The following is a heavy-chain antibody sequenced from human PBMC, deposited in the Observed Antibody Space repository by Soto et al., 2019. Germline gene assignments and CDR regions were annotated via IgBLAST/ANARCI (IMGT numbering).Heavy chain of an antibody. Sequence: GSLRLSCAASGFAFSSYAMSCGRQAPGKGLEWVSAISGSGGSTYYADSVKGRFTIARDNSKNTLYLQMNSLRAEDTAVYYCSKEGSIAALTYGMDVWGQGTTVTVSS. V-gene: IGHV3-23*01. CDR2: ISGSGGST. CDR1: GFAFSSYA. CDR3: SKEGSIAALTYGMDV. D-gene: IGHD6-6*01. J-gene: IGHJ6*02.